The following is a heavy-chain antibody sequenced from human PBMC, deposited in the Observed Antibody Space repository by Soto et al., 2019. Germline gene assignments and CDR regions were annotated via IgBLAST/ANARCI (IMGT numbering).Heavy chain of an antibody. V-gene: IGHV3-20*04. CDR3: ARVVLYSNGWYDY. CDR2: INFNSSYI. CDR1: GFTFDEFG. D-gene: IGHD6-19*01. Sequence: AGGSLRLSCAASGFTFDEFGMSWVRQVPGKGLEWVSYINFNSSYIHYADSVKGRFTISRDNAKNSLYLQMNSLRVEDTAIYYCARVVLYSNGWYDYWGQGTQVTVSS. J-gene: IGHJ4*02.